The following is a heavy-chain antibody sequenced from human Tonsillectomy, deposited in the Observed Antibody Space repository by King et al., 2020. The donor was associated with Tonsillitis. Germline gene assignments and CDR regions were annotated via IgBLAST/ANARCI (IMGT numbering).Heavy chain of an antibody. CDR2: ISYDGSNK. D-gene: IGHD2-8*01. CDR3: ARAQGAYCTHAVCSPFDY. CDR1: GFTFSSYA. J-gene: IGHJ4*02. Sequence: VQLVESGGGVVQPGRSLRLSCAASGFTFSSYAMHWVRQAPGKGLEWVAVISYDGSNKYYADSVKGRFTISRDNSKNTLYLQMNSLRPEDTAVYYCARAQGAYCTHAVCSPFDYWGQGTLVTVSS. V-gene: IGHV3-30*04.